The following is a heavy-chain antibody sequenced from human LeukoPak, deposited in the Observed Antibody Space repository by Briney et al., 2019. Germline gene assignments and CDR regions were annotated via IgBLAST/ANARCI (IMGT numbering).Heavy chain of an antibody. CDR1: GGSISSHY. CDR3: ARDLAGRKQQLGWFDP. D-gene: IGHD6-13*01. V-gene: IGHV4-4*07. J-gene: IGHJ5*02. Sequence: TSETLSLTCTVSGGSISSHYWSWIRQPAERGLEWIGRIYNSGNTNYNPSLKSRVIMSVDTSKNQFSLKLSSVTAADTAVYFCARDLAGRKQQLGWFDPWGQGTLVTVSS. CDR2: IYNSGNT.